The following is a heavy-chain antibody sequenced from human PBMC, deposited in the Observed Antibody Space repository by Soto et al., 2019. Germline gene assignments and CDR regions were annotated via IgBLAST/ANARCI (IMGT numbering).Heavy chain of an antibody. Sequence: QVQLVESGGGVVQPGRSLRLSCAASGFTFSRFSMHWVRQAPGKGLEWVAFISYDGISKYYADSVKGRFAISRDNSKNTLYLQMYSLRPEDTAVYYSVREGPMAPQGFDPWGQGSLVTVSS. V-gene: IGHV3-30*09. CDR3: VREGPMAPQGFDP. CDR1: GFTFSRFS. CDR2: ISYDGISK. D-gene: IGHD3-9*01. J-gene: IGHJ4*03.